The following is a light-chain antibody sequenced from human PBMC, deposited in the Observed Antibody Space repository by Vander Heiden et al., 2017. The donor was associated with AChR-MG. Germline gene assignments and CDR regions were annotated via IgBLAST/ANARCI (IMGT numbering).Light chain of an antibody. CDR2: EVS. Sequence: QSARTQPASVAASPGRSITISCTGTSRDVGSYNYVSWYQQHQGKAPKLMIAEVSNRPSGVSNRFSGSKSGNTASLTISGLQAEDEADYYCSSYTSSSTLYVVFGGGTKLTVL. CDR1: SRDVGSYNY. V-gene: IGLV2-14*01. CDR3: SSYTSSSTLYVV. J-gene: IGLJ2*01.